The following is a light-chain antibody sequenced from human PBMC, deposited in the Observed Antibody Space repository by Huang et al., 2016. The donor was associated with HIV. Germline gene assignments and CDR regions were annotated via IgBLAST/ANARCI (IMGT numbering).Light chain of an antibody. CDR1: QSILFTSNNKNF. J-gene: IGKJ4*01. V-gene: IGKV4-1*01. CDR3: QQYYNSPLT. Sequence: DIVMTQSPDSLAVSLGERATTNCKSRQSILFTSNNKNFLGWYQQKAGQPPKLLIYWASTRESGVPDRFSGSGSGTDFTLTISSLQAEDVAVYYCQQYYNSPLTFGGGTKVEIK. CDR2: WAS.